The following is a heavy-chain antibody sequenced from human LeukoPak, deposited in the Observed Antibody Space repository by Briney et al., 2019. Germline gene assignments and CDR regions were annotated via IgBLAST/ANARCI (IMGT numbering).Heavy chain of an antibody. J-gene: IGHJ4*02. CDR3: ATGRIEGAYPFDY. V-gene: IGHV4-61*02. CDR1: GGSISSGSYY. CDR2: IYTSGST. Sequence: SETLSLTCTVSGGSISSGSYYWRWIRQPAGKGLEWIGRIYTSGSTNYNPSLKSRVTISVDTSKNQFSLKLSSVTAADTAVYYCATGRIEGAYPFDYWGQGTLVTVSS. D-gene: IGHD1-26*01.